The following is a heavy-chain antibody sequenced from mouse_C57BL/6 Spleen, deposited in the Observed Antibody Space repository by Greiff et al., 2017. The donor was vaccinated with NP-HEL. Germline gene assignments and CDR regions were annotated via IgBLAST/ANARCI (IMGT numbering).Heavy chain of an antibody. J-gene: IGHJ2*01. Sequence: QVQLKESGPELVKPGASVKISCKASGYAFSSSWMNWVKQRPGKGLEWIGRIYSGDGDTNSNGKFKGKVTLTTDKSSSTAYMQLSSLTSEDSAVYFCARDGNYVLYYFDYWGQGTTLTVSS. CDR3: ARDGNYVLYYFDY. V-gene: IGHV1-82*01. CDR2: IYSGDGDT. D-gene: IGHD2-1*01. CDR1: GYAFSSSW.